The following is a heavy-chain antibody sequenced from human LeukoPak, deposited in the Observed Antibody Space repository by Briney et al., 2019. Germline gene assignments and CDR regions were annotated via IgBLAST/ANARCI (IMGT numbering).Heavy chain of an antibody. D-gene: IGHD2-15*01. V-gene: IGHV4-34*01. CDR3: ARVYCSGGSCYYYYYGMDV. Sequence: SETLSLTCAVYGGSFSGYYWSWIRQPPGKGLEWIGEINHSGSTNYNPSLKSRVTISVDTSKNQFSLKLSSVTAADTAVYYCARVYCSGGSCYYYYYGMDVWGQGTTVTASS. CDR2: INHSGST. CDR1: GGSFSGYY. J-gene: IGHJ6*02.